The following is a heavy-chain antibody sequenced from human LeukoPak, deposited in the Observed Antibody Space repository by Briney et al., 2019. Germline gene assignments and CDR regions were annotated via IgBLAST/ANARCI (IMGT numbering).Heavy chain of an antibody. Sequence: PSETLSLTCTVSGGSISSSSYYWGWIRQPPGRGREWLASIYYSGSTYYNPSPESRVTISVDTSRNQFSLKLSSVTAADTAVYYCARQRRYCSGGSCYRDFDYWGQGILVTVSS. V-gene: IGHV4-39*01. CDR3: ARQRRYCSGGSCYRDFDY. J-gene: IGHJ4*02. CDR1: GGSISSSSYY. D-gene: IGHD2-15*01. CDR2: IYYSGST.